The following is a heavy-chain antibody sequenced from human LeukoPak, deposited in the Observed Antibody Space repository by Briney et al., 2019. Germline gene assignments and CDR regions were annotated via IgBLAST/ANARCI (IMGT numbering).Heavy chain of an antibody. CDR1: GDSFSNYY. J-gene: IGHJ4*02. CDR2: IHYTGHT. D-gene: IGHD3-3*01. Sequence: SETLSLTCTVSGDSFSNYYWTWIRQPSGKGLEWIAYIHYTGHTNSNPSLKSRVTKSIDTSKSQFSLELRSVTAADTAVYYCARHGHDTDNYEAHFDYWGQGALVTVSS. V-gene: IGHV4-59*08. CDR3: ARHGHDTDNYEAHFDY.